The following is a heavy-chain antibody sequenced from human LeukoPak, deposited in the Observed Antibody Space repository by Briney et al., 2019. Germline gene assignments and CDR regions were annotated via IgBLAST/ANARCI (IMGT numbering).Heavy chain of an antibody. CDR1: GGSISGYY. Sequence: SETLSLTCTVPGGSISGYYWSWIRQPPGKGLEWIGYISYSATTNYNPSLKGRVGFSIDTSKNQFSLKLTSVSAADTAVYFCATGHSSGWFDYWGQGTLVSVSS. D-gene: IGHD6-19*01. J-gene: IGHJ4*02. V-gene: IGHV4-59*01. CDR2: ISYSATT. CDR3: ATGHSSGWFDY.